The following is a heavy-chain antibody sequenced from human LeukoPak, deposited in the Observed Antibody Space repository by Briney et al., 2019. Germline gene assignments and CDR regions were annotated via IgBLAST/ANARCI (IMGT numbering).Heavy chain of an antibody. V-gene: IGHV4-30-2*01. Sequence: SETLSLTCTVSGGSISSGGYYWSWIRQPPGKGLEWIGYIYHSGSTYYNPSLKSRVTISVDRSKNQFSLKLSSVTAADTAVYCCASWLSRNYFDYWGQGTLVTVSS. D-gene: IGHD3-22*01. J-gene: IGHJ4*02. CDR1: GGSISSGGYY. CDR3: ASWLSRNYFDY. CDR2: IYHSGST.